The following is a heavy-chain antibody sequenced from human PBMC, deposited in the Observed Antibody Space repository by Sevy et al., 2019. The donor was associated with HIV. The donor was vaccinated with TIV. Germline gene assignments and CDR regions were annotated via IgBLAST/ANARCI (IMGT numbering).Heavy chain of an antibody. CDR3: ARVQGLWGVATSNYYYYGMDV. D-gene: IGHD5-12*01. V-gene: IGHV4-39*01. J-gene: IGHJ6*02. CDR2: IYYSGST. CDR1: GGSISSNNYY. Sequence: SETLSLTCSVSGGSISSNNYYWGWIRQPPGKGLEWIGSIYYSGSTYYNPSLKSRVTISVDTSKNQFTLKLSSAMAADTAVDYCARVQGLWGVATSNYYYYGMDVWGQGTTVTVSS.